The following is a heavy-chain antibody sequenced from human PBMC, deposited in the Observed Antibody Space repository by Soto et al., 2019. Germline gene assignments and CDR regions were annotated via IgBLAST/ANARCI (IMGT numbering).Heavy chain of an antibody. J-gene: IGHJ4*02. D-gene: IGHD3-16*01. CDR2: IIPIFGTA. Sequence: SVKVFCKNSGGTFSSYAISWVRQAPGQGLGWRGGIIPIFGTANYAQKVQGRVTSTADESTSTAYMELSSLRSEDTSAYYCARGRVTTVGGYWGQGTLVTVSS. CDR3: ARGRVTTVGGY. CDR1: GGTFSSYA. V-gene: IGHV1-69*13.